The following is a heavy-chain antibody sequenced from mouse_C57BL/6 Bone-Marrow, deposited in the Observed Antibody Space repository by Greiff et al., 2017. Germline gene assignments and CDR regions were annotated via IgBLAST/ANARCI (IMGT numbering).Heavy chain of an antibody. CDR3: ARRGLIGRFAY. V-gene: IGHV1-9*01. CDR1: GYTFTGYW. Sequence: VQLQESGAELMKPGASVKLSCKATGYTFTGYWIEGVKQRPGHGLERIGETLPGSGSTNYNEKFKGKATFTADTSSNTAYMQLSSMTTEDSAIYCGARRGLIGRFAYWGEGTLVTVSA. J-gene: IGHJ3*01. CDR2: TLPGSGST. D-gene: IGHD2-14*01.